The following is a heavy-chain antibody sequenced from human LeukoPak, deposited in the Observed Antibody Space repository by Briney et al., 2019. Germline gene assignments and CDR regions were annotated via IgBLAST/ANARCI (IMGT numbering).Heavy chain of an antibody. J-gene: IGHJ4*02. CDR1: GFTFSSYE. CDR2: ISSSGSTI. D-gene: IGHD3-22*01. Sequence: GGSLRLSCAASGFTFSSYEMNWVRQAPGKGLEWVSYISSSGSTIYYADSVKGRFTISRDNAKNSLYLQMSSLRAEDTAVYYCARHDSSGYYYVKYYFDYWGQGTLVTVSS. V-gene: IGHV3-48*03. CDR3: ARHDSSGYYYVKYYFDY.